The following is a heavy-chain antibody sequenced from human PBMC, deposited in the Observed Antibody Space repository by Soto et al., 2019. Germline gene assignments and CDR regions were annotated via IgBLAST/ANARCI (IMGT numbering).Heavy chain of an antibody. Sequence: SVKVSCKASGGTFRSYAMSWVRQAPGQGLEWMGGIIPIFGTANYAQKFQGRVTITADESTSTAYMELSSLRSEDTAVYYCASAYYYDSSGYSYYYGMDVWGQGTTVTVS. CDR1: GGTFRSYA. CDR3: ASAYYYDSSGYSYYYGMDV. CDR2: IIPIFGTA. D-gene: IGHD3-22*01. J-gene: IGHJ6*02. V-gene: IGHV1-69*13.